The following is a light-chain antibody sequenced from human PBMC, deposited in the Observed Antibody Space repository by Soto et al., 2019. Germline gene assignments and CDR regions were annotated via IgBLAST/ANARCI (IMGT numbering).Light chain of an antibody. CDR3: QQYDNLPLKRTWT. CDR2: DAS. Sequence: DIQMTQSPSSLSASVGDRVTITCQASQDISNYLNWYQQKPGKAPKLLIYDASNLETGVPSRFSGSGSGTDFTFTISSLQTEDIATYYCQQYDNLPLKRTWTVGQGTKVEIK. J-gene: IGKJ1*01. CDR1: QDISNY. V-gene: IGKV1-33*01.